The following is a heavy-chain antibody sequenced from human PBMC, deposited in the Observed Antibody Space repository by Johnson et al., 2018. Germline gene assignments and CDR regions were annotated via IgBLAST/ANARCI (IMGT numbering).Heavy chain of an antibody. CDR3: AKDKGVIMTKDAFDV. CDR2: ISWNSDQI. CDR1: GFRFDDYA. J-gene: IGHJ3*01. V-gene: IGHV3-9*01. D-gene: IGHD3-10*01. Sequence: VQLVQSGGGLVQPGRSLRLSCAASGFRFDDYAMYWVRQAPGKGLEWVSSISWNSDQIGYADSVEGRFTISRDNAKNSLSLQMNSLRAEDTALYYCAKDKGVIMTKDAFDVWGQGTMVTVSS.